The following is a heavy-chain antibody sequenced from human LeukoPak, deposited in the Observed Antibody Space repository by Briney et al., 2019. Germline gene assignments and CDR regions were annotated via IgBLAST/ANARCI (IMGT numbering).Heavy chain of an antibody. J-gene: IGHJ6*03. V-gene: IGHV1-18*01. CDR3: ARGYSAYYYYYYMDV. D-gene: IGHD2-21*01. Sequence: ASVKVSCKASGYTFSIYGFSWVRQAPGQGLEWMGWISAYNGNTNYAQKLQGRVTMTTDTSTSTAYMELRSLRSDDTAVYYCARGYSAYYYYYYMDVWGKGTTVTISS. CDR2: ISAYNGNT. CDR1: GYTFSIYG.